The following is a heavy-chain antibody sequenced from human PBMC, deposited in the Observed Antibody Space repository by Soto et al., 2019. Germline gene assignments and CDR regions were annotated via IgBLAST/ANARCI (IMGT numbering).Heavy chain of an antibody. Sequence: QVQLVQSGAEVTKPGASVKVSCKASGGTFSSYTISWVRQAPGQGLEWMGRIIPILGIANYAQKFQGRVTITADKPTSTAYMELSSLRSEDKAVYYCARDLLQLERRYYWAQGTLVTLSS. CDR3: ARDLLQLERRYY. CDR2: IIPILGIA. CDR1: GGTFSSYT. J-gene: IGHJ4*02. D-gene: IGHD1-1*01. V-gene: IGHV1-69*08.